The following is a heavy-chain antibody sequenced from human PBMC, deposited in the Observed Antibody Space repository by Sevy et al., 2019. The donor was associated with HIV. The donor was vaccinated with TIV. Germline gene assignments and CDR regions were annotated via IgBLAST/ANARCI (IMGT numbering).Heavy chain of an antibody. V-gene: IGHV3-15*01. CDR2: IKSKTDGGTT. CDR1: GFTFSNAW. Sequence: GSLRLSCAASGFTFSNAWMSWVRQAPGKGLEWVGRIKSKTDGGTTDYAAPVKGRFTISRDDSKNTLYLQMNSLKTEDTAVYYCTTDGDCSSTSCYYYYYYGMDVWGQGTTVTVSS. CDR3: TTDGDCSSTSCYYYYYYGMDV. D-gene: IGHD2-2*03. J-gene: IGHJ6*02.